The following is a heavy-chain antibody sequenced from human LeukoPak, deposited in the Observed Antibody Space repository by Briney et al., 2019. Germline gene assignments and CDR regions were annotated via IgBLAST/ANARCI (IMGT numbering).Heavy chain of an antibody. Sequence: ASVKVSCRASGYTFTSYGISWVRQAPGQGLEWMGWISAYNGNTNYAQKLQGRVTMTTDTSTSTAYMELRSLRPDDTAVYYCARGVVVVPAAIYYYYYMDVWGKGTTVTISS. CDR1: GYTFTSYG. D-gene: IGHD2-2*01. V-gene: IGHV1-18*01. CDR3: ARGVVVVPAAIYYYYYMDV. CDR2: ISAYNGNT. J-gene: IGHJ6*03.